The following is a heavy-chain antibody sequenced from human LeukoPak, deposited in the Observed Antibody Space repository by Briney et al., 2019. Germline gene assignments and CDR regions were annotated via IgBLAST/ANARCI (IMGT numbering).Heavy chain of an antibody. J-gene: IGHJ3*01. D-gene: IGHD6-19*01. Sequence: GGSLRLSCAASGFTFSSYGMNWVRQAPGKGLEWVSYISGSSSTIYYADSVKGRFTISRDNAKNSLYLQMNSLRAEDTAVYFCARGLMFGSGWYGAFDFWGQGTMVTVSS. CDR2: ISGSSSTI. V-gene: IGHV3-48*01. CDR1: GFTFSSYG. CDR3: ARGLMFGSGWYGAFDF.